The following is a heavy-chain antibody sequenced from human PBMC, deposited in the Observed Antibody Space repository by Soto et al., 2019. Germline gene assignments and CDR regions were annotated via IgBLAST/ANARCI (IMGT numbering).Heavy chain of an antibody. CDR2: INPSGGST. CDR3: ARLLQSAEKGGLRYYYGMDV. Sequence: QVQLVQSGAEVKKPGASVKVSCKASGYTFTSYYMHWVRQAPGQGLEWMGIINPSGGSTSYAQKFQGRVTRTRETSTSTVYMELSSLRSEDTAVYYCARLLQSAEKGGLRYYYGMDVWGQGTTVTVSS. V-gene: IGHV1-46*01. CDR1: GYTFTSYY. J-gene: IGHJ6*02. D-gene: IGHD3-16*01.